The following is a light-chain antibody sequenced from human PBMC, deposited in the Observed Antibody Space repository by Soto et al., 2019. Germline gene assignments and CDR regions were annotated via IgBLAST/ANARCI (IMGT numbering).Light chain of an antibody. Sequence: EIVLTQSPGTLSLSPGERATLSCRASQSVSSSFLAWYQQKPGQAPRLLIYGASTRATGIPGRFSGSGSGTDFTLTSSRLEPEVFAVYYCQKYDSSPWTFGQGTKVEIK. CDR2: GAS. CDR3: QKYDSSPWT. V-gene: IGKV3-20*01. CDR1: QSVSSSF. J-gene: IGKJ1*01.